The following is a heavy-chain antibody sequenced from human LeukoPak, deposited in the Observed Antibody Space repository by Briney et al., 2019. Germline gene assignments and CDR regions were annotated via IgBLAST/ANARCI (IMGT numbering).Heavy chain of an antibody. CDR1: GYTFTSYG. D-gene: IGHD3-22*01. Sequence: ASVKLSCTASGYTFTSYGISWVRQAPRQGLEWMGWISAYYGNTNYAQKLQSRGTMTTDTSTSTAYMELSSLRSDDTAVYYCARGCTDYYDSSGYYLYYYYYMDVWGKGTTVTVSS. J-gene: IGHJ6*03. V-gene: IGHV1-18*01. CDR2: ISAYYGNT. CDR3: ARGCTDYYDSSGYYLYYYYYMDV.